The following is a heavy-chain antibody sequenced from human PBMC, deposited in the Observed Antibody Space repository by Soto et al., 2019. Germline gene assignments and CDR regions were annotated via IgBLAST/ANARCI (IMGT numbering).Heavy chain of an antibody. CDR1: GFTFSNYG. CDR3: ARDDEYSGNGMDV. Sequence: QVQLVESGGGVVQPGRSLRLSCAASGFTFSNYGRHWVRQAPGKGLEWVAVILNDGSNRSHADSVKDRFTISRDNSKNMLYLQMNSLRAEDTAVYYCARDDEYSGNGMDVWGQGTTVTVS. V-gene: IGHV3-33*01. CDR2: ILNDGSNR. D-gene: IGHD3-10*01. J-gene: IGHJ6*02.